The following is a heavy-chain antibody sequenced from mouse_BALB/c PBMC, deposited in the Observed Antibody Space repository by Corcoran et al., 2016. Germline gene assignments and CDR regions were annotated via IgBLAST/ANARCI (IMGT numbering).Heavy chain of an antibody. CDR1: GYSFTSYY. CDR2: IFPGSGNT. CDR3: AKTARATYYFDY. V-gene: IGHV1-66*01. Sequence: QVQLQQSGPELVKPGVSVKISCKASGYSFTSYYIHWVKQRPGQGLEWIGWIFPGSGNTKYNEKFKGKATLTADTSSSTAYMQLSSLTSEDSAVYFCAKTARATYYFDYWGQGTTLTVSS. D-gene: IGHD3-2*01. J-gene: IGHJ2*01.